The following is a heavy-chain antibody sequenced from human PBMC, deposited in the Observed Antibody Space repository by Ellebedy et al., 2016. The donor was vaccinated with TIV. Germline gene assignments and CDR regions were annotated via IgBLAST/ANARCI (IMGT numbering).Heavy chain of an antibody. CDR1: GFTFSSYA. J-gene: IGHJ4*02. Sequence: GESLKISCAASGFTFSSYAMSWVRQAPGKGLEWVSAISGSGGSTYYADSVKGRFTISRDNSKNTLYLQTNSLRAEDTAVYYCATGRLVLDYWGQGTLVTVSS. V-gene: IGHV3-23*01. CDR2: ISGSGGST. D-gene: IGHD6-6*01. CDR3: ATGRLVLDY.